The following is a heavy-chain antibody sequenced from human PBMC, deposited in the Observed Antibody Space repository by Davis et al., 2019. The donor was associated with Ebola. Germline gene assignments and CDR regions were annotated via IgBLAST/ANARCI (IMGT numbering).Heavy chain of an antibody. D-gene: IGHD3-10*01. CDR1: GGTFSSYA. Sequence: SVKVSCKASGGTFSSYAISWVRQAPGHGLEWMGGIIPIFGTANYAQKFQGRVTITADESTSTAYMELSSLRSEDTAVYYCARGGYYGSGSYYPDYWGQGTLVTVSS. J-gene: IGHJ4*02. V-gene: IGHV1-69*13. CDR2: IIPIFGTA. CDR3: ARGGYYGSGSYYPDY.